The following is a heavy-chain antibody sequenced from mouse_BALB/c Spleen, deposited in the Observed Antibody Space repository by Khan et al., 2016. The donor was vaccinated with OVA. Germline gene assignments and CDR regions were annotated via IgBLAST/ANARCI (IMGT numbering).Heavy chain of an antibody. V-gene: IGHV5-6*01. CDR1: GFTFSPYS. CDR3: ATHLTGSFAY. D-gene: IGHD4-1*01. CDR2: ISSDGDYT. Sequence: EVELVESGGDLVKSGGSLKLSCAASGFTFSPYSMSWVRPTPDKRLEWVATISSDGDYTYYPDSVKGRFNISRDNAKNTLYLQMSTLKSDDTAMYYCATHLTGSFAYWGQGTLVTVSA. J-gene: IGHJ3*01.